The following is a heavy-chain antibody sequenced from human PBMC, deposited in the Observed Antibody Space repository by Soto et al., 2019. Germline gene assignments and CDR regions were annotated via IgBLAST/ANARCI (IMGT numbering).Heavy chain of an antibody. J-gene: IGHJ3*02. CDR2: INSDGSST. V-gene: IGHV3-74*02. Sequence: EVQLLESGGGLVQPGGSLRLSCAASGFTFSSYWMHWVRQAPGKGLVWVSRINSDGSSTSYADSVKGRFTISRDNAKNTLYLQMNSLRAEDTAVYYCARSRTLLRFLEWLSHDAFDIWGQGTMVTVSS. D-gene: IGHD3-3*01. CDR1: GFTFSSYW. CDR3: ARSRTLLRFLEWLSHDAFDI.